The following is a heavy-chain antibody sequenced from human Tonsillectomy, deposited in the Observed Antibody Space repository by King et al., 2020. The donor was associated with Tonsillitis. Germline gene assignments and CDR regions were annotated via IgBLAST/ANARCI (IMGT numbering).Heavy chain of an antibody. Sequence: VQLVESGGGLVKPGGSLRLSCAASGFTFSSYSMNWVRQAPGKGLEWVSSISSSSSYIYYADSVKGRFTISRDNAKNSLYLQMNSLRAEDTAVYYCARATELLWFGELSQFGQAFDIWGQGTMVTVSS. CDR3: ARATELLWFGELSQFGQAFDI. CDR2: ISSSSSYI. D-gene: IGHD3-10*01. V-gene: IGHV3-21*01. J-gene: IGHJ3*02. CDR1: GFTFSSYS.